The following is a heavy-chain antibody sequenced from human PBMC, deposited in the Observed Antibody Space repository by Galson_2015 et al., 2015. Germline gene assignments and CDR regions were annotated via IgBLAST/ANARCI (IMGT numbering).Heavy chain of an antibody. Sequence: CAISGDSVSSNSAAWNWIRQSPSRGLEWLGRTYYRSKWCNDYAVSVKSRISINPDTSKNQFSLQLNSVTPEDTAVYYCTRLVGGSVDFWGQGTLVTVSS. CDR1: GDSVSSNSAA. D-gene: IGHD2-21*01. CDR2: TYYRSKWCN. CDR3: TRLVGGSVDF. V-gene: IGHV6-1*01. J-gene: IGHJ4*02.